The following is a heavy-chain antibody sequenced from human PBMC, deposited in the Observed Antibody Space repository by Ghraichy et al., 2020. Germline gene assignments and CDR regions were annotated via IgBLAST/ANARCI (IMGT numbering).Heavy chain of an antibody. J-gene: IGHJ6*02. CDR1: GFTFSSYW. CDR2: IDSDGSST. V-gene: IGHV3-74*01. Sequence: GGPLRLSCAASGFTFSSYWMHWVRQAPGKGLVWVSRIDSDGSSTTYADSVKGRFTISRDNAKNTLYLQMNSLRAEDTAVYYCAREGTTVTTRRTYYYYGMDVWGQGTTVTVSS. D-gene: IGHD4-11*01. CDR3: AREGTTVTTRRTYYYYGMDV.